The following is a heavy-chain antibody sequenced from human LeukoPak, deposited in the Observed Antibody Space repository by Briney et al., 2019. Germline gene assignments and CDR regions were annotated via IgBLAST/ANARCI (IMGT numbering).Heavy chain of an antibody. CDR3: ARPNLRRGGEIDY. V-gene: IGHV4-39*07. CDR2: IYYSGST. Sequence: SETLSLTCTVSGGSISSSNYYWGWIRQPPGKGLEWIGSIYYSGSTYYNPSLKSRVTISVDTSKNQFSLKLSSVTAADTAVYYCARPNLRRGGEIDYWGQGTLVTVSS. CDR1: GGSISSSNYY. J-gene: IGHJ4*02. D-gene: IGHD3-16*01.